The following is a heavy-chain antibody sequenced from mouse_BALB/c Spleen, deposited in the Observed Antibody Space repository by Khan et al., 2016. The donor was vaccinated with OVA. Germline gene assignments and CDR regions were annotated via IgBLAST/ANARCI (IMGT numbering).Heavy chain of an antibody. J-gene: IGHJ2*01. CDR2: TNPTNGRT. V-gene: IGHV1S81*02. CDR1: GYTFTSYW. CDR3: ARIKKIVATYFDY. D-gene: IGHD1-1*01. Sequence: QVQLQQPGAELVKAGASVKMSCKASGYTFTSYWMHWVKQRLGQGLEWFAETNPTNGRTYYNEKFKSKATLTVEKSSSTAYMLLSGPTFEDSAVYYCARIKKIVATYFDYWGQGTTLTVSS.